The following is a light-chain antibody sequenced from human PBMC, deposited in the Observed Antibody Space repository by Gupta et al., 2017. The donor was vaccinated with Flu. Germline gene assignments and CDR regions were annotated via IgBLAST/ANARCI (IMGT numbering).Light chain of an antibody. CDR1: LSGGES. CDR3: QVWDSSREHYV. J-gene: IGLJ1*01. V-gene: IGLV3-21*02. CDR2: DDG. Sequence: SNVLTQPPSVSVAPGQTATVTCGGSLSGGESVHWYQQKSGQAPVLVVFDDGDRPSGIPERFSGSNSGNTDTLTISGIEAGDEADYDCQVWDSSREHYVLGTGTKVTVL.